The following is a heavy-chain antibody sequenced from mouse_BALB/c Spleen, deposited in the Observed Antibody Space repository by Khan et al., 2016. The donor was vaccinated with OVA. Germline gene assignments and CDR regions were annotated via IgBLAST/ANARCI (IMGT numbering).Heavy chain of an antibody. Sequence: QVRLQQSGPGLVAPSQSLSLTCTISGFSLTNYGVHWVRQPPGKGLEWLVVIWSDGSTTYNSALKSRLTVDKDNSKSHAFLKMNSLQTDDTAMYFCARQPYYYDNIMDYWGQGTSVTVSS. CDR3: ARQPYYYDNIMDY. J-gene: IGHJ4*01. CDR2: IWSDGST. V-gene: IGHV2-6-1*01. D-gene: IGHD2-10*01. CDR1: GFSLTNYG.